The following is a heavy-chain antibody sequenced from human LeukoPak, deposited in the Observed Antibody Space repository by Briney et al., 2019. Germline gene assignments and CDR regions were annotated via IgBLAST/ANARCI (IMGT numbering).Heavy chain of an antibody. D-gene: IGHD6-13*01. CDR1: GGSIRSSTYY. Sequence: SETLSLTCTVSGGSIRSSTYYWGWIRQPPGKGLEWIGSIYSGGSTYYNPSLKSRVTISVDTSKNQFSLKLSSVTAADTAVYYCAREGAAGGYYYYYMDVWGKGTTVTISS. CDR3: AREGAAGGYYYYYMDV. CDR2: IYSGGST. V-gene: IGHV4-39*07. J-gene: IGHJ6*03.